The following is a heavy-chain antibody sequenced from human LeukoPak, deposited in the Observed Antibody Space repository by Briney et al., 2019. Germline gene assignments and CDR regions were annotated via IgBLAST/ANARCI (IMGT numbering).Heavy chain of an antibody. CDR2: ISYSGST. V-gene: IGHV4-59*01. CDR3: ARTFYYDSYGGWFDP. D-gene: IGHD3-22*01. Sequence: SETLSLTCTVSGDSISSYYWGWIRQPPGKGLEWIGHISYSGSTNYKSSLKSRVTISVDTSKKHFSLKLSSVTAADTAVYYCARTFYYDSYGGWFDPWGQGTLVTVSS. CDR1: GDSISSYY. J-gene: IGHJ5*02.